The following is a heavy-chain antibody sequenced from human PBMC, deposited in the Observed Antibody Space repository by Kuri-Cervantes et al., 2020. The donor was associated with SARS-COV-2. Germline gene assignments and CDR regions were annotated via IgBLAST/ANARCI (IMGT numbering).Heavy chain of an antibody. CDR2: IYYSGST. J-gene: IGHJ4*02. D-gene: IGHD3-3*01. Sequence: GSLRLSCTVSGGSISSSSYYWGWIRQPPGKGLEWIGSIYYSGSTYCNPSLKSRVTISVDTSKNQFSLKLSSVTAADTAVYYCARLVPYYDFWSGSYYFDYWGQGTLVTVSS. V-gene: IGHV4-39*01. CDR1: GGSISSSSYY. CDR3: ARLVPYYDFWSGSYYFDY.